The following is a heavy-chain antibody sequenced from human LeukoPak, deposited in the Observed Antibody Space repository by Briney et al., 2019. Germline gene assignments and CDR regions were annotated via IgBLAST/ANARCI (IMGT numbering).Heavy chain of an antibody. J-gene: IGHJ4*02. Sequence: SEALSLTCTVSGGSISSYYWSWIRQPPGKGLEWIGYIYYSGSTNYNPSLKSRVTISVDTSKNQFSLKLSSVTAADTAVYYCARGGWSLYYFDYWGQGTLVTVSS. CDR3: ARGGWSLYYFDY. CDR2: IYYSGST. CDR1: GGSISSYY. V-gene: IGHV4-59*08. D-gene: IGHD6-19*01.